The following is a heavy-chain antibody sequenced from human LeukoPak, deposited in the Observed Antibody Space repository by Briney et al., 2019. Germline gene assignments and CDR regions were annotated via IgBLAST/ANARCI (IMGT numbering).Heavy chain of an antibody. Sequence: SETLSLTCTVSGGSISSYYWSWIRQPAGKGLEWIGRIYTCGSTNYNPSLKSRVTMSVDTSKNQFSLKLSSVTAADTAVYYCARDQDYYDSSGYSFDYWGQGTLVTVSS. V-gene: IGHV4-4*07. CDR3: ARDQDYYDSSGYSFDY. J-gene: IGHJ4*02. CDR2: IYTCGST. D-gene: IGHD3-22*01. CDR1: GGSISSYY.